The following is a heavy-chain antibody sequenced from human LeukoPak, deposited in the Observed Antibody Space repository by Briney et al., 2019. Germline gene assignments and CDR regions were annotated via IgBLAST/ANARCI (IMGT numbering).Heavy chain of an antibody. D-gene: IGHD4-17*01. J-gene: IGHJ4*02. CDR1: EFTFSNYW. Sequence: PGGSLRLSCVASEFTFSNYWMSWVRQAPGKGLEWVANIKEDGSEKYYVDSVKGRFTISRDNAKNSLYLQMNSLRAEDTAVYYCATRRDYGDYGGYWGQGTLVTVSS. V-gene: IGHV3-7*01. CDR2: IKEDGSEK. CDR3: ATRRDYGDYGGY.